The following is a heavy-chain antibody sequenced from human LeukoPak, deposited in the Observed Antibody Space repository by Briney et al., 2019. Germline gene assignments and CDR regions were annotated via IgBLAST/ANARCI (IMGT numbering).Heavy chain of an antibody. J-gene: IGHJ4*02. CDR1: GGSFSGYY. D-gene: IGHD3-22*01. V-gene: IGHV4-34*01. Sequence: SETLSLTCAVYGGSFSGYYWSWIRQPPGKGLEWIGEINHSGSTNYNPSLKSRVTISVDTSKNQFSLKMTSVTAADTATYYCARWGYFDSGGYFVVDYWGQGALVTVSS. CDR3: ARWGYFDSGGYFVVDY. CDR2: INHSGST.